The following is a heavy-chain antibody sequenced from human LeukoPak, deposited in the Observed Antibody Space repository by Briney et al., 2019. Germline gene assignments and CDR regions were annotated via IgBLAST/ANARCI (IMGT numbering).Heavy chain of an antibody. CDR2: ISSSSSYI. V-gene: IGHV3-21*01. CDR3: ARDFSYYGSGIDY. Sequence: PGGSLRLSCAASGFTFSSYSMNWVRQAPGKGLEWVSSISSSSSYIYYADSVKGRFTISRDNAKNSLYLQMNSLRAEDTAVYYCARDFSYYGSGIDYWGQGTLVTVSS. CDR1: GFTFSSYS. J-gene: IGHJ4*02. D-gene: IGHD3-10*01.